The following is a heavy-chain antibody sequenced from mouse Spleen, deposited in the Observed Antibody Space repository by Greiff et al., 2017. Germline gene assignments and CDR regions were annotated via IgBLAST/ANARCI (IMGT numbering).Heavy chain of an antibody. D-gene: IGHD1-2*01. V-gene: IGHV1-55*01. CDR2: IYPGSGGT. Sequence: QVQLKQPGAELVKPGASVKMSCKASGYTFTSYWITWVKQRPGQGLEWIGDIYPGSGGTNYNEKFKTKATLTVDTSSNTAYMQLSSLTSEDSAVYYCARSITTTKGYAMDYWGQGTSVTVSS. J-gene: IGHJ4*01. CDR1: GYTFTSYW. CDR3: ARSITTTKGYAMDY.